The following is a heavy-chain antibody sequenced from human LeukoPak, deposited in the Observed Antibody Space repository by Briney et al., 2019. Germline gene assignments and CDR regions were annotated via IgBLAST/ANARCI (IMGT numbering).Heavy chain of an antibody. V-gene: IGHV3-21*01. CDR1: GFTFRSYT. D-gene: IGHD2-2*01. CDR2: ISSGSSNI. Sequence: PGGSLRLSCAASGFTFRSYTMNWARQAPGKGLEWVSSISSGSSNIYYADSVKGRFTISRDNAKNSLYLQMNSLRAEDTAVYYCAAMTGMDVWGQGTTVIVPS. J-gene: IGHJ6*02. CDR3: AAMTGMDV.